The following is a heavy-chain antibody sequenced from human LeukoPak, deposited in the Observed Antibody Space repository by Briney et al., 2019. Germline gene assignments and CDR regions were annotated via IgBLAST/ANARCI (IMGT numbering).Heavy chain of an antibody. V-gene: IGHV3-21*01. D-gene: IGHD3-10*01. CDR3: TKEGLPSGSSWSAWFDP. CDR1: GFSFSSYS. Sequence: GGSLRLSCAASGFSFSSYSMNWVRQAPGKGLEWVSSISSSSSYIYYADSVKGRFTISRDNAKNSLYLQMNSLRAEDTAVYYCTKEGLPSGSSWSAWFDPWGQGTLVTVSS. CDR2: ISSSSSYI. J-gene: IGHJ5*02.